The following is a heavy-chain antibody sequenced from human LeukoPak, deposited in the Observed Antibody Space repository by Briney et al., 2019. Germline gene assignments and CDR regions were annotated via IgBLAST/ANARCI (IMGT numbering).Heavy chain of an antibody. CDR3: ARGSNDFWSGYTFHYYYMDV. CDR1: GGSISTYY. CDR2: IYYSGST. D-gene: IGHD3-3*01. V-gene: IGHV4-59*01. J-gene: IGHJ6*03. Sequence: SETLSLTCTVSGGSISTYYWSCIRQPPGKGLEWIGYIYYSGSTNYNPSLKSRVTISVDTSKNQFSLKLSSVTAADTAVYYCARGSNDFWSGYTFHYYYMDVWGKGTTVTVSS.